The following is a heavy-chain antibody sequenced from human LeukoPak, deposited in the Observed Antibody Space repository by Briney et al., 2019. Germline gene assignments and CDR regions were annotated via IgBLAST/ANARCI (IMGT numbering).Heavy chain of an antibody. CDR2: ISSSGSSM. CDR3: ARSYRDYFDY. J-gene: IGHJ4*02. V-gene: IGHV3-48*03. CDR1: GFTFSSYE. D-gene: IGHD3-16*02. Sequence: PGGSLRLSCATSGFTFSSYEMNWVRQAPGKGPEWVSYISSSGSSMYYADSVKGRLTISRDNAKNSLYLQMNNLRAEDTAVYYCARSYRDYFDYWGQGTLVTVSS.